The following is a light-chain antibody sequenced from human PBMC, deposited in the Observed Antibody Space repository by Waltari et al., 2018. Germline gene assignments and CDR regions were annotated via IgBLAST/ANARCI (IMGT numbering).Light chain of an antibody. CDR2: EVS. V-gene: IGKV2-29*03. Sequence: DLVMTQTPLSLSVTPGQPASISLQSSQSLLNSAGEPSLSWYLQKSGQSPHLLIYEVSSRFSGVPDRFSGSGSGTDFTLNISRVEADDVGVYYCMQGIYPFTFGPGTKVDLK. CDR3: MQGIYPFT. J-gene: IGKJ3*01. CDR1: QSLLNSAGEPS.